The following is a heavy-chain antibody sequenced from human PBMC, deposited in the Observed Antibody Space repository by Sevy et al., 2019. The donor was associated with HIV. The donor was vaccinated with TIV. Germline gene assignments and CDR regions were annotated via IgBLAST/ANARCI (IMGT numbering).Heavy chain of an antibody. D-gene: IGHD1-1*01. CDR3: ARDQTRGGFDY. J-gene: IGHJ4*02. V-gene: IGHV4-59*01. CDR1: GGSISSYY. Sequence: SETLSLTCTVSGGSISSYYWSWIRQPPGKGLEWIGYIYYSGSTNYHTSLKSRVTISVDTSKNQFSLKLSSVTAAATAVYYCARDQTRGGFDYWGQGTLVTVSS. CDR2: IYYSGST.